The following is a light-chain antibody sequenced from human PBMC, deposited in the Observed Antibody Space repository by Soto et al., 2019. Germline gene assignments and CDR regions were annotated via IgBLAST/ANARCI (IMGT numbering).Light chain of an antibody. CDR1: QSVGSD. CDR3: QLYHNWPPIT. J-gene: IGKJ5*01. V-gene: IGKV3-15*01. Sequence: EILMTQSPATLYVSPGETSSLSCRTSQSVGSDLAWYQQKPGQAPRLLMHTASSRATGTPARFSGSGSGTEFTLTISSLQSEDFAVYYCQLYHNWPPITFGQGTRLEIK. CDR2: TAS.